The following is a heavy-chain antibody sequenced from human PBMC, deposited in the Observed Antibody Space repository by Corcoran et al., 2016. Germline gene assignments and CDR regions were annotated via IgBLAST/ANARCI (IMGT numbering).Heavy chain of an antibody. CDR2: INHSGST. V-gene: IGHV4-34*01. J-gene: IGHJ6*02. CDR1: GGSFSGYY. CDR3: AGGGGGYWSSTSCYRGGMDV. D-gene: IGHD2-2*01. Sequence: QVQLQQWGAGLLKPSETLSLTCAVYGGSFSGYYWSWIRQPPGKGLEWIGEINHSGSTNYNPSLERRVPISVDTSKNQFSLTLSSVTAADTAVYYWAGGGGGYWSSTSCYRGGMDVWGQGTTVTVSS.